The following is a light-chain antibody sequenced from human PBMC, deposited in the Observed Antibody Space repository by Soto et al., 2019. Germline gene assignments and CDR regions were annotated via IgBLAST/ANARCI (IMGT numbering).Light chain of an antibody. Sequence: EIVMTQSPATLSVSVGERATLSCRTSHSVSSKLAWYQQKPGQAPRLLIYGASTRATDIPARLSGSGSGTEFTLTISSLQSEDFAVYYCQQYNDWPPQLTFGGGTKVEIK. CDR2: GAS. J-gene: IGKJ4*01. V-gene: IGKV3-15*01. CDR3: QQYNDWPPQLT. CDR1: HSVSSK.